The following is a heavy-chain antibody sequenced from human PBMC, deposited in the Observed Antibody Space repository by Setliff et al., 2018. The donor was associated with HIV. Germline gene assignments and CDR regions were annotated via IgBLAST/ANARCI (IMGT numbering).Heavy chain of an antibody. J-gene: IGHJ3*02. D-gene: IGHD3-10*01. CDR1: GFTFTDSA. V-gene: IGHV1-58*01. Sequence: GASVKVSCKASGFTFTDSAVQWVRQTRGQRLEWIGWIVVGRGNTNYAQQFQGRVTITRDMSTSTAYMELISLRSEDTAVYYCVADPSISMVRGLILGSTFDIWGQGTMVTVAS. CDR2: IVVGRGNT. CDR3: VADPSISMVRGLILGSTFDI.